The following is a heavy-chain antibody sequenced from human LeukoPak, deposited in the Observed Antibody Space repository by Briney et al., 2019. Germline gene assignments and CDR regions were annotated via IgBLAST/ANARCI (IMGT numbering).Heavy chain of an antibody. V-gene: IGHV3-30*18. CDR1: GFTFSSYG. CDR3: AKDLASQLGRGFYYYYGMDV. CDR2: ISYDGSNK. D-gene: IGHD6-6*01. J-gene: IGHJ6*02. Sequence: GGSLRLSCAASGFTFSSYGMHWVRQAPGKGLEWVAVISYDGSNKYYADSVKGRFTISRDNSKNTLYLQMNSLRAEDTAVYYCAKDLASQLGRGFYYYYGMDVWGQGTTVTVSS.